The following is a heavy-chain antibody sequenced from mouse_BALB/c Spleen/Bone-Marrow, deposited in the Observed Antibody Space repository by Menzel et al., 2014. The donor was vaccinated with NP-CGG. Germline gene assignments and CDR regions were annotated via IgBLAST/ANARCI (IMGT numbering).Heavy chain of an antibody. Sequence: VQLQQSGAELARPGASVKLSCKASGYTFTSYWMQWVKQRPGQGLEWIGAIYPGDGDTRYTQKFKGKATLTADKSSSTAYMQRSSLASEDSAVYYCAYGTPFAYWGQGTLVTVSA. J-gene: IGHJ3*01. D-gene: IGHD2-1*01. CDR3: AYGTPFAY. CDR2: IYPGDGDT. V-gene: IGHV1-87*01. CDR1: GYTFTSYW.